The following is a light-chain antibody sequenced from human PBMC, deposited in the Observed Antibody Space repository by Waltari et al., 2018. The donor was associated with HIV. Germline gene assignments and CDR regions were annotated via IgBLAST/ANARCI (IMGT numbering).Light chain of an antibody. J-gene: IGKJ1*01. Sequence: EIVLTQSPGTLSLSPGERATLSCRASQSVSSSYLAWYQQKPGQAPRLLIDGASSRATGIPDRFSGSGSGTDFTLTISRLEPEDFAVDYCQQYGSSLWTFGQGTKVEIK. CDR3: QQYGSSLWT. CDR2: GAS. V-gene: IGKV3-20*01. CDR1: QSVSSSY.